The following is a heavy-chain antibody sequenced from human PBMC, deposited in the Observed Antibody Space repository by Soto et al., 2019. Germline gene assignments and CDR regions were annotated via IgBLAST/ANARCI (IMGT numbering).Heavy chain of an antibody. Sequence: EVQLLESGGVLVQPGESLRLSCAATGFTFRDFAMTWVRQAPGKGLEWVSTITGSGVGMHYADSVKGRFTISRDNSKNTTFLQMKSLRAEVEDVDHCAKTNSPKAHTHGWYDGFDPWGQGTMVTVSS. J-gene: IGHJ5*02. CDR2: ITGSGVGM. V-gene: IGHV3-23*01. D-gene: IGHD6-19*01. CDR1: GFTFRDFA. CDR3: AKTNSPKAHTHGWYDGFDP.